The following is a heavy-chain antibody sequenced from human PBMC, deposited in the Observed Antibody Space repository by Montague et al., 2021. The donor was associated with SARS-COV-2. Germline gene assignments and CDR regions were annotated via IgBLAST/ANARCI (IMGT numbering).Heavy chain of an antibody. CDR3: TGQRWRGRFDP. CDR1: GGSVYSNADHLNSDY. CDR2: VXWRVQS. V-gene: IGHV4-39*01. Sequence: SETLSLTCDGSGGSVYSNADHLNSDYWAWVRQSPGRGLEWIGSVXWRVQSWQNPSFRGRLTMSVDTSKNSVSLRLTSVTAADTAMYYCTGQRWRGRFDPWGLGTLVIVSS. J-gene: IGHJ5*02. D-gene: IGHD2-15*01.